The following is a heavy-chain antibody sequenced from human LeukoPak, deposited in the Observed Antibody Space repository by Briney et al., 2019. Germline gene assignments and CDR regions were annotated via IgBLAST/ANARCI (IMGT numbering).Heavy chain of an antibody. CDR1: GFTFSSYG. V-gene: IGHV3-33*01. D-gene: IGHD3-22*01. Sequence: GGSLRLSCAASGFTFSSYGMHWVRQAPGKGLEWVAVIWYDGSNKYYADSVKGRFTISRDNSKNTLYLQMNSLRAEDTAVYYCARDLYYYDSSGNDAFDIWGQGTMVTVS. J-gene: IGHJ3*02. CDR3: ARDLYYYDSSGNDAFDI. CDR2: IWYDGSNK.